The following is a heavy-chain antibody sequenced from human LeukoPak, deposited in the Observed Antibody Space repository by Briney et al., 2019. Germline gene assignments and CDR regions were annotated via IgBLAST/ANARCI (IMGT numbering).Heavy chain of an antibody. CDR2: IYYSGST. CDR1: GGSISSYY. V-gene: IGHV4-59*01. CDR3: ARALDYGGPDAFDI. J-gene: IGHJ3*02. Sequence: SETLSLTCTVSGGSISSYYWSWIRQPLGKGLEWIGYIYYSGSTNYNPSLKSRVTISVDKSKNQFSLKLSSVTAADTAVYYCARALDYGGPDAFDIWGQGTMVTVSS. D-gene: IGHD4-17*01.